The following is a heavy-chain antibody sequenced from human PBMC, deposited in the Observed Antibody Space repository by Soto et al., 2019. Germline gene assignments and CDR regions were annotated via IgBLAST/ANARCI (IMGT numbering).Heavy chain of an antibody. Sequence: HPGGSLRLSCAASGLTFSSYSMNWVRQAPGKGLEWVSYISSNSSTIYYADSVKGRFTISRDNAKNSLYLQMNSLRDEDTAVYYCAGVYGGGSCRYHDDNYYCMDVWGKGTTVTVSS. CDR3: AGVYGGGSCRYHDDNYYCMDV. D-gene: IGHD2-15*01. CDR2: ISSNSSTI. V-gene: IGHV3-48*02. J-gene: IGHJ6*04. CDR1: GLTFSSYS.